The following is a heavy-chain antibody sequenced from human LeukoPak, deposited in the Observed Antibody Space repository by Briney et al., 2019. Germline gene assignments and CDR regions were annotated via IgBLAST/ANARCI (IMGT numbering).Heavy chain of an antibody. D-gene: IGHD6-13*01. CDR2: IYPGDSDT. J-gene: IGHJ4*02. CDR3: ARHGLRYSSSWYFDY. CDR1: GYSFTSYW. Sequence: GESLKISCKGSGYSFTSYWIGWVRQMPGKGLEWMGIIYPGDSDTRYSPSFQGQVTISADKSVSTAYLQWSSLKASDTAMYYCARHGLRYSSSWYFDYWGQGTLVTVSS. V-gene: IGHV5-51*01.